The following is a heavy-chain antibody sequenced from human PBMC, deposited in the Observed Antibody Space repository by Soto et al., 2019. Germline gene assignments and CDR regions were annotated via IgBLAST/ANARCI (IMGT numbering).Heavy chain of an antibody. CDR3: ARRYGGNFDY. J-gene: IGHJ4*02. D-gene: IGHD3-16*01. CDR2: IYYSGST. V-gene: IGHV4-59*01. CDR1: GGSISSYY. Sequence: QVQLQESGPGLVKPSEILSLTCTVSGGSISSYYWSWIRQPPGKGLEWIGYIYYSGSTNYNPSLKSRVTISVDTSKNQFSLKLSSVTATDTAVYYCARRYGGNFDYWGQGTLVTVS.